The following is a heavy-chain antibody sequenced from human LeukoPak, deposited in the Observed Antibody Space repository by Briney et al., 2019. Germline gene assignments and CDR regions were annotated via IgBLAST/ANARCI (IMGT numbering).Heavy chain of an antibody. J-gene: IGHJ6*02. CDR2: INTSGATT. V-gene: IGHV1-46*01. Sequence: GASVKVSCKTSGYTFSRHYIHWVRQAPGQGLEWLGIINTSGATTRYGQNFKGRVTATRDTSTSTVYMEMSSLNSEDTAVYYCAGGLESSGWYGMDVWGQGTTIIVSS. D-gene: IGHD6-19*01. CDR3: AGGLESSGWYGMDV. CDR1: GYTFSRHY.